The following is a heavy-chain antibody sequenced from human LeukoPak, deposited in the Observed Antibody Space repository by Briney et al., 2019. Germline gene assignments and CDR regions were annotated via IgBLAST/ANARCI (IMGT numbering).Heavy chain of an antibody. CDR1: GFTFSSYA. CDR2: ISGSGGAT. D-gene: IGHD5-18*01. CDR3: TKGDTVMIRGIFDY. J-gene: IGHJ4*02. Sequence: GGSLRLSCAASGFTFSSYAMSWVRQAPGKGLEWVSSISGSGGATYYADSVKGRFTISRDNSKNTLDLQMNSLRAKDTAIYYCTKGDTVMIRGIFDYWGQGTLVTVSS. V-gene: IGHV3-23*01.